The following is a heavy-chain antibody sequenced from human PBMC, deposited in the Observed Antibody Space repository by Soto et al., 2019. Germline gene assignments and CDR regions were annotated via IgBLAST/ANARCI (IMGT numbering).Heavy chain of an antibody. CDR1: GFTFSTYG. CDR2: TWNDGSNK. Sequence: QVQLVESGGGVVQPGRSLRLSCVASGFTFSTYGMHWVRQAPGKGLEWVAMTWNDGSNKYYADSVKDRFTISRDNSKNTLYQQMNSRRDEDSAVYYCTTERNDREAFDIWGQGKMFTVSS. J-gene: IGHJ3*02. D-gene: IGHD6-25*01. CDR3: TTERNDREAFDI. V-gene: IGHV3-33*01.